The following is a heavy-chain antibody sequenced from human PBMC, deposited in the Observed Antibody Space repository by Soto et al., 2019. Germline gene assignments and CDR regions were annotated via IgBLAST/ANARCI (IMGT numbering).Heavy chain of an antibody. CDR2: IYYSGST. D-gene: IGHD2-2*01. CDR1: GGSISSGGYY. CDR3: ARERGGSSTSCYVGGSGCSAFDI. Sequence: PSETLSLTCTVSGGSISSGGYYWSWIRQHPGKGLEWIGYIYYSGSTYYNPSLKSRVTISVDTSKNQFSLKLSSVTAADTAVYCCARERGGSSTSCYVGGSGCSAFDIWGQGTMVTVSS. V-gene: IGHV4-31*03. J-gene: IGHJ3*02.